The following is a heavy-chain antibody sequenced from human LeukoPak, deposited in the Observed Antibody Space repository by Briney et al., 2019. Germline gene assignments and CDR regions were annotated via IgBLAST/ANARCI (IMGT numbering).Heavy chain of an antibody. D-gene: IGHD6-19*01. CDR1: GGSFSGYY. CDR3: ARHQKKNTKYSSGWYGYYYYGMDV. CDR2: INHSGST. J-gene: IGHJ6*02. Sequence: SETLSLTCAVYGGSFSGYYWSWIRQPPGKGLEWIGEINHSGSTNYNPFLKSRVTISVDTSKNQFSLKLSSVTAADTAVYYCARHQKKNTKYSSGWYGYYYYGMDVWGQGTTVTVSS. V-gene: IGHV4-34*01.